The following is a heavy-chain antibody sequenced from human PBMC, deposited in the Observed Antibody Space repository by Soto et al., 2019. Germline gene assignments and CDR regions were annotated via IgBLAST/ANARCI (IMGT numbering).Heavy chain of an antibody. CDR3: ARPIQYYFDTSAQSAWFDP. J-gene: IGHJ5*02. CDR1: GGTFGSYA. D-gene: IGHD3-22*01. V-gene: IGHV1-69*13. CDR2: IIPIFSTP. Sequence: ASVKVSCKTSGGTFGSYAISWVRQAPGQGLDWMGGIIPIFSTPNYAQKFQGRVTITADESTSTAYMELSSLRSEDTAVYYCARPIQYYFDTSAQSAWFDPWGQGTLVTVSS.